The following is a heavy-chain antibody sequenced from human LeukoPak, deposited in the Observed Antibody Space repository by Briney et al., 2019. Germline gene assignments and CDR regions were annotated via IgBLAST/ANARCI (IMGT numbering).Heavy chain of an antibody. CDR1: GFTFSSYA. Sequence: PGGSLRLSCAASGFTFSSYAMSWVRQAPGRGLEWVSAISGSGGSTYYADSVKGRFTISRDNAKNSLYLQMNSLRAEDTAVYYCARLGNFDYWGQGTLVTVSS. J-gene: IGHJ4*02. CDR3: ARLGNFDY. CDR2: ISGSGGST. V-gene: IGHV3-23*01. D-gene: IGHD7-27*01.